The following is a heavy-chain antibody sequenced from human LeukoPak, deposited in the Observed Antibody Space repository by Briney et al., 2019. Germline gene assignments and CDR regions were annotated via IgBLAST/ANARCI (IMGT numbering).Heavy chain of an antibody. D-gene: IGHD3-3*01. Sequence: SETLSLTCAVYGGSSSGYYWSWIRQPPGKGLEWIGEINHSGSTNYNPSLKSRVTISVDTSKNQFSLKLSSVTAADTAVYYCASIYDFWSGYSPGYFDYWGQGTLVTVSS. CDR2: INHSGST. CDR3: ASIYDFWSGYSPGYFDY. V-gene: IGHV4-34*01. J-gene: IGHJ4*02. CDR1: GGSSSGYY.